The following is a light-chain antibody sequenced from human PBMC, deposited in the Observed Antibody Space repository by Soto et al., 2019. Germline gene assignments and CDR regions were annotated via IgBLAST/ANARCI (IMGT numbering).Light chain of an antibody. V-gene: IGKV3D-20*02. J-gene: IGKJ5*01. CDR1: QRVSTSY. Sequence: EIVLTQSPDTLSLSPGERATLSCRAAQRVSTSYIAWYQQKPGKAPRLLIYGASRRDTGIPDRFSGSGSGTDFTLTISSLEPEDSATYYCQQRSNWPPTFGQGTRLEIK. CDR2: GAS. CDR3: QQRSNWPPT.